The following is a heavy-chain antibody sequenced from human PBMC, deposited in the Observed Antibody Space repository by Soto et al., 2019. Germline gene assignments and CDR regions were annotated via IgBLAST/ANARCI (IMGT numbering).Heavy chain of an antibody. V-gene: IGHV3-30*18. CDR2: ISYDGSNK. Sequence: VRLSCAASGFTFSSYGMHWVRQAPGKGLEWVAVISYDGSNKYCADSVKGRFTISRDNSKNTLYLQMNSLRAEDTAVYYCAKAMVVVTAISGGGGFDKWGQGTLVTVSS. CDR1: GFTFSSYG. D-gene: IGHD2-21*02. CDR3: AKAMVVVTAISGGGGFDK. J-gene: IGHJ3*02.